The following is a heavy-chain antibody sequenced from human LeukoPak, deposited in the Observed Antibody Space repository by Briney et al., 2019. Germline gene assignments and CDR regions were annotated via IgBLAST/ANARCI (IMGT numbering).Heavy chain of an antibody. CDR1: GGSISSSSYY. Sequence: SETLSLTCTVSGGSISSSSYYWGWIRQPPGKGLEWIGSIYYSGSTYYNPSLKSRVTISVDTSKNQFSLKLSSVTAADTAVYYCARDGHAGYCSSTSCHDRGFWFDPWGQGTLVTVSS. J-gene: IGHJ5*02. D-gene: IGHD2-2*01. V-gene: IGHV4-39*07. CDR3: ARDGHAGYCSSTSCHDRGFWFDP. CDR2: IYYSGST.